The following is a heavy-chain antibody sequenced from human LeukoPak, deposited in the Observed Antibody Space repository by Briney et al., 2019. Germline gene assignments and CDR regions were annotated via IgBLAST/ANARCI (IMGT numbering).Heavy chain of an antibody. D-gene: IGHD3-22*01. CDR1: GYSISSGYY. Sequence: SETLSLTCTVSGYSISSGYYWGWIRQPPGKGLEWIGSIYHSGSTYYNPSLKSRVTISVDTSKNQFSLKLSSVTAADTAVYFCARGPYSYDSSGAFDIWGQGTMVTVSP. CDR2: IYHSGST. CDR3: ARGPYSYDSSGAFDI. V-gene: IGHV4-38-2*02. J-gene: IGHJ3*02.